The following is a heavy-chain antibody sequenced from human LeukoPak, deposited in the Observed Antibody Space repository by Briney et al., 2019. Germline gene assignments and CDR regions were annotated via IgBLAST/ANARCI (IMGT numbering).Heavy chain of an antibody. Sequence: GGSLRLSCAASGFTFSTYTMAWVRQAPGGGLEWVSGISGDGGSTYYADSVKGRFAISRDNSKSALYLQMNSLRAEDTAVYYCAKDFGRNLGGPGYWGRGTLVTVSS. CDR1: GFTFSTYT. V-gene: IGHV3-23*01. J-gene: IGHJ4*02. D-gene: IGHD3-10*01. CDR2: ISGDGGST. CDR3: AKDFGRNLGGPGY.